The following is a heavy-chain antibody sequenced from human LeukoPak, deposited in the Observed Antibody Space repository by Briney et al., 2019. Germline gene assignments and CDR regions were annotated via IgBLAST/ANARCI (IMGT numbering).Heavy chain of an antibody. J-gene: IGHJ3*02. CDR2: ISYSGST. V-gene: IGHV4-59*01. Sequence: PSETLSLTCTVSGGSISSYYWSWIRQPPGKGLEWIGYISYSGSTNYNPSLKSRVTISVNTSKNQFSLKLSSVTAADTAVYYCARDKNWETLGAFDIWGQGTMVTVSS. CDR3: ARDKNWETLGAFDI. CDR1: GGSISSYY. D-gene: IGHD7-27*01.